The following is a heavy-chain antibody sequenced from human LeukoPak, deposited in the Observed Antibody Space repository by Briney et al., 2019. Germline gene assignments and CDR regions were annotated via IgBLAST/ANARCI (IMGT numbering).Heavy chain of an antibody. Sequence: SETLSLTCAVYGGSFSGYYWSWIRQPPGKGQEWIGEINHSGSTNYNPSLKSRVTISVDTSKNQFSLKLSSVTAADTAVYYCARGVRGPAPRWFDPWGQGTLVTVSS. V-gene: IGHV4-34*01. CDR3: ARGVRGPAPRWFDP. D-gene: IGHD3-10*01. CDR1: GGSFSGYY. CDR2: INHSGST. J-gene: IGHJ5*02.